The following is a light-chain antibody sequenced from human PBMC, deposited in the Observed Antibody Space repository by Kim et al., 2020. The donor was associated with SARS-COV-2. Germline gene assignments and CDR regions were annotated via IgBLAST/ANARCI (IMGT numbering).Light chain of an antibody. CDR3: QKYNSAAWT. J-gene: IGKJ1*01. V-gene: IGKV1-27*01. CDR2: AAS. Sequence: AAGGDRGTITCRARQDIANALAGYQQKPGKVPQVLSYAASAWQAGVPSRFSGSGSGTEFTLTIGSLQTEDVATYDCQKYNSAAWTCGPGTKVDIK. CDR1: QDIANA.